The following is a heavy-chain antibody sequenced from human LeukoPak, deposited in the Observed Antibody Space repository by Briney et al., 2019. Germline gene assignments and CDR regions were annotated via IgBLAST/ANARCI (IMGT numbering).Heavy chain of an antibody. Sequence: ASVKVSCKASGYTFSGYYIHWVRQGPGQGLEWMGWINPNSGVTDYAQKFQGRVTMTRDTSISTAYMELSRLRSDDTAVYYCAREGVIDIFDYWGQGTLVTVSS. V-gene: IGHV1-2*02. CDR1: GYTFSGYY. CDR3: AREGVIDIFDY. D-gene: IGHD3-10*01. J-gene: IGHJ4*02. CDR2: INPNSGVT.